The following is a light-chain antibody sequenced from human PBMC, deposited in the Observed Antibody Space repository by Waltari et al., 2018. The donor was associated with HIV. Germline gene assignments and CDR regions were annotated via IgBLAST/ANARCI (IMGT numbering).Light chain of an antibody. CDR1: RYNIGENF. CDR3: ATWDDDLSGVV. Sequence: QSVLTQPPSASGTPGQRVTISCSGGRYNIGENFVYWFQQLPGTAPRLLVFGNNQRPSGVPDRFSGSKGGTSASLVISGLRSEDEVTYYCATWDDDLSGVVFGGGSKLTVL. J-gene: IGLJ2*01. CDR2: GNN. V-gene: IGLV1-47*01.